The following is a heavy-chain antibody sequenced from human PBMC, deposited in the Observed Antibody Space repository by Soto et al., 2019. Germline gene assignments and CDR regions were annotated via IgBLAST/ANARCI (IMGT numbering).Heavy chain of an antibody. Sequence: WGSLRLSCAASGFTFSSYAMSWVRQAPGKGLEWVSAISGSVGSTYYADSVKGRFTISRDNSKNTLYLQMNSLRAEDTAVYYCARSITMIVVVKVSFDYWGQGTLVTVSS. J-gene: IGHJ4*02. D-gene: IGHD3-22*01. CDR1: GFTFSSYA. CDR3: ARSITMIVVVKVSFDY. CDR2: ISGSVGST. V-gene: IGHV3-23*01.